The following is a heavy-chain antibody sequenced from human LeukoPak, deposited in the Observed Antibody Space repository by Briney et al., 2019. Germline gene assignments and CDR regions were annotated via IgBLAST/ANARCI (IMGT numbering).Heavy chain of an antibody. CDR2: IYYSGST. D-gene: IGHD2-15*01. CDR3: ARERPSLRYCSGGSCLGHMDV. J-gene: IGHJ6*03. V-gene: IGHV4-59*01. CDR1: GGSISSYY. Sequence: SETLSLTCTVSGGSISSYYWSWIRQPPGKGLEWIGYIYYSGSTNYNPSLKSRVTISVGTSKNQFSLKLSSVTAADTAVYYCARERPSLRYCSGGSCLGHMDVWGKGTTVTVSS.